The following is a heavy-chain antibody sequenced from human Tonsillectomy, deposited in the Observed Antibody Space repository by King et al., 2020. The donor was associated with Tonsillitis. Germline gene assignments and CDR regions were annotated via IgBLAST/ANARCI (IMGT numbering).Heavy chain of an antibody. D-gene: IGHD4-11*01. CDR3: ARHIGTSYYSCYYGMDV. CDR1: GASISTNNNY. J-gene: IGHJ6*02. CDR2: IFYSGST. Sequence: QLQESGPGLVKPSETLSLTCTVSGASISTNNNYWGWIRQPPGKELEWIGSIFYSGSTYYNPSLESRVTISVDTSKNQFSLRLSSVTAADTAVYYCARHIGTSYYSCYYGMDVWGRGTTVTVSS. V-gene: IGHV4-39*01.